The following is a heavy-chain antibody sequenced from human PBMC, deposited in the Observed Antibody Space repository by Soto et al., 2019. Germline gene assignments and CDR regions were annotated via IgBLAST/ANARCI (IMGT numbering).Heavy chain of an antibody. V-gene: IGHV3-64*01. Sequence: EVQLVESGGGLVQPGGSLRLSCAASGFTFSSYAMHWVRQAPGKGLEYVSAISNNGGSTYYANSVKGRFTISRDNSKNTLYLQMDSLRAEDMAVYYCARVRSTTVTYYFDYWGQGTLVTVSS. J-gene: IGHJ4*02. CDR3: ARVRSTTVTYYFDY. CDR1: GFTFSSYA. CDR2: ISNNGGST. D-gene: IGHD4-17*01.